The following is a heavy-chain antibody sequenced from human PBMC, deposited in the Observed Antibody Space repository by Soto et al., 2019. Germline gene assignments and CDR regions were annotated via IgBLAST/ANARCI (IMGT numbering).Heavy chain of an antibody. CDR3: AIHSSDNAVTYDRPFHS. CDR2: SYNSWNA. CDR1: GGSIRSYY. V-gene: IGHV4-59*08. D-gene: IGHD4-17*01. Sequence: PSETMSLTCTVSGGSIRSYYWSWIRQPPRKGLEWIGYSYNSWNANYNLSLRSRVTISVDTSENQFSLKLNSVTAADTDVYFCAIHSSDNAVTYDRPFHSWGQGTLVTVSS. J-gene: IGHJ4*02.